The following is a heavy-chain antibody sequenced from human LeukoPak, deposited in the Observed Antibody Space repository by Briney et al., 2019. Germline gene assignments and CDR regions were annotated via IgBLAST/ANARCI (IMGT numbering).Heavy chain of an antibody. Sequence: GGSLRLSCAASGFTFSTYAMTWVRQAPGKGLEWVSTIYPSGSDTYYADSVMGRFTISRDNSKNTLYLQMNGLRAEDTAVYYCAKRSSSSNYYYGMDVWGQGTTVTVSS. D-gene: IGHD6-6*01. CDR1: GFTFSTYA. CDR3: AKRSSSSNYYYGMDV. V-gene: IGHV3-23*01. CDR2: IYPSGSDT. J-gene: IGHJ6*02.